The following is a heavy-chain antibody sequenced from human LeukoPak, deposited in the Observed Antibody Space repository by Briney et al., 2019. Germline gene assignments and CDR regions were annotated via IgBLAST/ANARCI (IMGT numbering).Heavy chain of an antibody. Sequence: AASVKVSCKASGGTFSSYAISWVRQAPGQGLEWMGGIIPIFGTANYAQKFQGRVTITADESTSTAYMELSSLRSEDTAVYYCARENRLNAPDYWGQGTLVTVSS. D-gene: IGHD1-14*01. CDR1: GGTFSSYA. CDR2: IIPIFGTA. CDR3: ARENRLNAPDY. V-gene: IGHV1-69*01. J-gene: IGHJ4*02.